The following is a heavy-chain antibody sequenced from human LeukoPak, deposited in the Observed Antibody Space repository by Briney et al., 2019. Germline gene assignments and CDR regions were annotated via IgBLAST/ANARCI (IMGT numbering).Heavy chain of an antibody. D-gene: IGHD4-17*01. CDR2: ISTRGGST. Sequence: PGGSLRLSCAASGFTFNSYVMSWVRQTPGKGLVWVSYISTRGGSTYYADSVKGRFTISRDNSKNTLNLQMNSLRAEDTAVYYCAKGRPYGDYVSDFDYWGQGTLVTVSS. CDR1: GFTFNSYV. J-gene: IGHJ4*02. CDR3: AKGRPYGDYVSDFDY. V-gene: IGHV3-23*01.